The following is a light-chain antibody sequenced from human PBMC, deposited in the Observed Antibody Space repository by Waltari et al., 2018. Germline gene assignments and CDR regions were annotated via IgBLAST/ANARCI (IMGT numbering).Light chain of an antibody. CDR3: SSFSSSTTLV. J-gene: IGLJ2*01. CDR2: DFT. Sequence: QSPLTQPASVSGSPGQSITISGTASSSDVGGVNYVSWYQHHPDKAPKLIIYDFTTRPSGVSNRFSGSKSGNTASLTISGVQAEDEADYYCSSFSSSTTLVFGGGTKLTVL. V-gene: IGLV2-14*03. CDR1: SSDVGGVNY.